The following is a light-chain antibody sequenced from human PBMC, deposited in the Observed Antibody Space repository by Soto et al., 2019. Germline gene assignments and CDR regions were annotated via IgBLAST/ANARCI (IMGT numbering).Light chain of an antibody. CDR1: QSVSSN. Sequence: EIVMTQSPATLSVSPGERATLSCRASQSVSSNLAWYQQKPGQAPRLLIYGASTRATGIPARFSGSRSGTAFTLTISSRQSEDFAVYYCQQYNYWPPWTVGQGTKVEIK. J-gene: IGKJ1*01. CDR2: GAS. V-gene: IGKV3-15*01. CDR3: QQYNYWPPWT.